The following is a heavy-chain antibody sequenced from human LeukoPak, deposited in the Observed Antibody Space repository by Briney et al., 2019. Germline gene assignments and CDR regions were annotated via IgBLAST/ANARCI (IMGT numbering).Heavy chain of an antibody. CDR1: GGSISSSSYY. J-gene: IGHJ2*01. CDR2: IYYSGST. V-gene: IGHV4-39*07. D-gene: IGHD3-22*01. Sequence: SETLSLTCTVSGGSISSSSYYWGWIRQPPGKGLEWIGSIYYSGSTYYNPSLKSRVTISVDTSKNQFSLKLSSVTAADTAVYYCARESYYYDSTQGFDLWGRGTLVTVSS. CDR3: ARESYYYDSTQGFDL.